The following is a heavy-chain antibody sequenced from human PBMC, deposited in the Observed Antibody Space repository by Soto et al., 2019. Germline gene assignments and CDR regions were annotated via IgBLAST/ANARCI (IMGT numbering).Heavy chain of an antibody. Sequence: GGSLRLSCAASGFTFSSYGMHWVRQAPGKGLEWVAVISYDGSNKYYADSVKGRFTISRDNSKNTLYLQMNSLRAEDTAVYYCAKDTMVRGANQGYFDYWGQGTLVTVS. CDR1: GFTFSSYG. CDR2: ISYDGSNK. CDR3: AKDTMVRGANQGYFDY. J-gene: IGHJ4*02. D-gene: IGHD3-10*01. V-gene: IGHV3-30*18.